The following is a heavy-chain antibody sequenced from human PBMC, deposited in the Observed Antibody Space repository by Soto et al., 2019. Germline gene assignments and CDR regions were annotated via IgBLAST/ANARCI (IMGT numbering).Heavy chain of an antibody. J-gene: IGHJ4*02. CDR2: IYHSGST. D-gene: IGHD1-26*01. CDR3: ANSLIATTLPSV. V-gene: IGHV4-4*02. Sequence: QVQLQESGPGLVKPSGTLSLTCTVSGGSISSNNWWSWVRQSPGKGLEWIGEIYHSGSTNYNPSFKTRLTISLDQSKNHCSLKLTSVTAADTAMYYCANSLIATTLPSVWGQGTLVTVSS. CDR1: GGSISSNNW.